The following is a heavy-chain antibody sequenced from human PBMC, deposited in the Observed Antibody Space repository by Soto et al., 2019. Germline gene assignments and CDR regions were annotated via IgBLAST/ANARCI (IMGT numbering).Heavy chain of an antibody. CDR3: ASHRGNTYGPYDY. Sequence: VQLQESGPGLVKPSGTLSLTCAVSGGSISSGNWWSWVRQSPRKGLEWIGEISHSGNTNHNPSLKSRVTISIDKSKNQFSLKLTSVPAADTAVYYCASHRGNTYGPYDYWGQGTLVTVSS. D-gene: IGHD5-18*01. J-gene: IGHJ4*02. V-gene: IGHV4-4*02. CDR1: GGSISSGNW. CDR2: ISHSGNT.